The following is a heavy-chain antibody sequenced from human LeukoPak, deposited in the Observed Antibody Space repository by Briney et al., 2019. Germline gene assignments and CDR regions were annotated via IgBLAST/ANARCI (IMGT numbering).Heavy chain of an antibody. V-gene: IGHV3-48*01. CDR3: ARDPGGYSGPIDY. D-gene: IGHD5-12*01. J-gene: IGHJ4*02. CDR2: ISSSSSTI. CDR1: GFAFSSYS. Sequence: GGSLRLSCAASGFAFSSYSMNWVRQAPGKGLEWVSYISSSSSTIYYADSVKGRFTISRDNAKNSLYLQMNSLRAEDTAVYYCARDPGGYSGPIDYWGQGTLVTVSS.